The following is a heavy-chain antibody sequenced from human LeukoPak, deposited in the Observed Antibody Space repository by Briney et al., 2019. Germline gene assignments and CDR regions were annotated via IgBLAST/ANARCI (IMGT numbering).Heavy chain of an antibody. V-gene: IGHV3-23*01. CDR1: GFTFSNFA. J-gene: IGHJ4*02. Sequence: PGGSLRLSCAASGFTFSNFAMSWVRQAPGKGLEWVSSISGSGGSTYYADSVKGRFTISRDNSKNTLYLQMNSLRAEDTAVYYCAKARVYYDDYWGQGTLVTVSS. CDR3: AKARVYYDDY. D-gene: IGHD3-3*01. CDR2: ISGSGGST.